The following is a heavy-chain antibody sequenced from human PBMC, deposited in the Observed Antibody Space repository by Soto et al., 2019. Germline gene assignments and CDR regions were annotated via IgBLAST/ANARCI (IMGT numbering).Heavy chain of an antibody. J-gene: IGHJ3*02. CDR3: ARDPLAYSSSWDDALDI. CDR2: ISYDGSNK. D-gene: IGHD6-13*01. Sequence: GGSLRLSCAASGFTFSSYAMHWVRQAPGKGLEWVAVISYDGSNKYYADSVKGRFTISRDNSKNTLYLQMNSLRAEDTAVYYCARDPLAYSSSWDDALDIWGQGTMLTVSS. V-gene: IGHV3-30-3*01. CDR1: GFTFSSYA.